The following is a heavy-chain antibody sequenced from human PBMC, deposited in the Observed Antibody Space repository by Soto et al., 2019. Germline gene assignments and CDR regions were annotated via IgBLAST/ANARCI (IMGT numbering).Heavy chain of an antibody. V-gene: IGHV4-59*08. CDR2: IYYSGST. CDR3: ARHNYGSGSTYFGY. CDR1: GGSISSYY. D-gene: IGHD3-10*01. Sequence: QVQLQESGPGLVKPSETLSLTCTVSGGSISSYYWSWIRQPPGKGLEWIGYIYYSGSTNYNPSLKSRVTISVDTSKNQIAQKLNSMTVTDTAVYYCARHNYGSGSTYFGYWAQGTLVTVSS. J-gene: IGHJ4*02.